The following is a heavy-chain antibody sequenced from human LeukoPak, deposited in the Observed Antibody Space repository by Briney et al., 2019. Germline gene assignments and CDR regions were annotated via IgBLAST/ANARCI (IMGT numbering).Heavy chain of an antibody. D-gene: IGHD3-10*01. CDR1: GGSISSYY. CDR2: IYTSGST. J-gene: IGHJ5*02. V-gene: IGHV4-4*07. CDR3: ARKGGRYYGSGSYSSNWFDP. Sequence: SETLSLTCTVSGGSISSYYWSWIRQPAGKGLEWIGRIYTSGSTNYNPSLKSRVTMSVDTSKNQFSLKLSSVTAADTAVYYCARKGGRYYGSGSYSSNWFDPWGQGTLVTVSS.